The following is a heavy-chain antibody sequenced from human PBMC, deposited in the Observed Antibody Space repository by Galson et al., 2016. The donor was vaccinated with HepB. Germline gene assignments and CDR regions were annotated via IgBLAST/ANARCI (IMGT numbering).Heavy chain of an antibody. D-gene: IGHD1-1*01. V-gene: IGHV3-49*03. J-gene: IGHJ4*02. CDR3: ARILERRRIAS. Sequence: SLRLSCAASGFSFGGYIMSWFRQAPGKGPEWVGLIRTRASGGTIEYAASVTGRFIISSDDSKSFAYLQMDSLKTEDTGVYYCARILERRRIASWGQGTLVTVSS. CDR2: IRTRASGGTI. CDR1: GFSFGGYI.